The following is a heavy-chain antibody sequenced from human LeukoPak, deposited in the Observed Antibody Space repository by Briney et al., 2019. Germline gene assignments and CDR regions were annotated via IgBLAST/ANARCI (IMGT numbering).Heavy chain of an antibody. CDR2: ISISGGST. D-gene: IGHD6-19*01. Sequence: PGGSLRLSCAASGVTFTNYAMTWVRQAPGKGLVWVSGISISGGSTDYADSVKGRFTISRDNSKNTLYLQMNSLRAEDTAVYYCAKVPAGNKVEYWGQGTLVTVSS. CDR3: AKVPAGNKVEY. CDR1: GVTFTNYA. J-gene: IGHJ4*02. V-gene: IGHV3-23*01.